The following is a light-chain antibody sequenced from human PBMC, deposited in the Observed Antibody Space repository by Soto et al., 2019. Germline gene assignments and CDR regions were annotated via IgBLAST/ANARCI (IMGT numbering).Light chain of an antibody. CDR2: GAS. CDR1: QSVSSSF. J-gene: IGKJ2*01. Sequence: IVLTQSPGTLSLSPGERATLSCRASQSVSSSFLAWYQQRPGQAPRLLIYGASIRATDIADRFSGSGSGTDFTLTISRLEPEDFAVYYCQQYGSSYTFGQGTKLEIK. V-gene: IGKV3-20*01. CDR3: QQYGSSYT.